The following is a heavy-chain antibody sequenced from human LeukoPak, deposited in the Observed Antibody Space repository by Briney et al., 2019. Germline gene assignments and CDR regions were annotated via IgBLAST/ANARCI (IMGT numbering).Heavy chain of an antibody. CDR1: GGSISSYY. CDR2: IYYSGTT. CDR3: ARAYNWNDFDY. Sequence: SETLSLTCTVSGGSISSYYWNWIRQPPGKGLERIGYIYYSGTTNYNPSLKSRVTISVDTSKKQFSLKLSSVTAADTAVYYCARAYNWNDFDYWDQGTLVTVSS. J-gene: IGHJ4*02. V-gene: IGHV4-59*01. D-gene: IGHD1-20*01.